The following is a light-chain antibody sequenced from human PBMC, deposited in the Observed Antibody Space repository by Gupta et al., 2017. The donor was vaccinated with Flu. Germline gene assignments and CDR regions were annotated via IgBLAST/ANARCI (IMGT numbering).Light chain of an antibody. CDR2: RAS. V-gene: IGKV1-5*03. CDR1: QSINTW. J-gene: IGKJ4*01. Sequence: DIQLTPSPSTLSASVGDTITITCRASQSINTWLAWSQQKPGKAPKLLIYRASNLESGVPSRFSGSGSGTEFALTISSLQPDDFATYYCQQYSLYPVTFGGGTKVEIK. CDR3: QQYSLYPVT.